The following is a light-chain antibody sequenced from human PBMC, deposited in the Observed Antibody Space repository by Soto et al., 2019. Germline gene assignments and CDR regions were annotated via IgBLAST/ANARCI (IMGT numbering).Light chain of an antibody. J-gene: IGKJ3*01. CDR1: QIVSSNY. CDR3: QQYSNSPPEFT. V-gene: IGKV3-20*01. Sequence: EIVLTQSPGTLSVSPGERVTLSCRASQIVSSNYLAWYQQRPGQAPRLLIFGASYRATGIPDRFSGSGSGTDFTLTISRLEPEDFAVYYCQQYSNSPPEFTFGPGTKVDIK. CDR2: GAS.